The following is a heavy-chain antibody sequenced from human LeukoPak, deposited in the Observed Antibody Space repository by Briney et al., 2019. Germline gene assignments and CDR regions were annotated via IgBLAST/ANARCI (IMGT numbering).Heavy chain of an antibody. CDR1: GDSINSLDL. J-gene: IGHJ4*02. Sequence: SGTLSLTCTVSGDSINSLDLWSWVRQPPGKGLEWIGEMYLSGTTHSNPSVESRVTISIDKPKNQFFLNLSSVTAADTAVYYCAGLVGRYSSGLYYYYFDYWGQGTLVTVSS. D-gene: IGHD3-22*01. V-gene: IGHV4-4*02. CDR3: AGLVGRYSSGLYYYYFDY. CDR2: MYLSGTT.